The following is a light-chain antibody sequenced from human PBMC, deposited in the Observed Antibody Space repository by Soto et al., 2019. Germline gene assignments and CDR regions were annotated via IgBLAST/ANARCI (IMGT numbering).Light chain of an antibody. J-gene: IGLJ1*01. Sequence: QSALTQPPSASGTPGQRVTISCSGSSSNIGSNTVNWYQQLPGTAPKLLIYSNNQRPSGVPDRFSGSKSGTSASLAISGLQSEDEDDYYCAAWDDSLNRYVFGNATKDT. CDR3: AAWDDSLNRYV. CDR2: SNN. V-gene: IGLV1-44*01. CDR1: SSNIGSNT.